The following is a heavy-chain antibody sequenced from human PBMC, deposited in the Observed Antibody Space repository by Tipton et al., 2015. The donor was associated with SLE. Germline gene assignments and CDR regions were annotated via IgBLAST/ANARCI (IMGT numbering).Heavy chain of an antibody. Sequence: QLVQSGGGLVQPGRSLRLSCAGSGFTFDDYAMHWVRQAPGKGLEWIGYISYSGGTNYNPSLKSRVTMSLDSSKNQFSLRLSSVTAADTAVYFCARRHQGQSGFWSRALYYGMDVRGQGTTVTVS. V-gene: IGHV4-59*08. CDR1: GFTFDDYA. CDR2: ISYSGGT. D-gene: IGHD3-3*01. J-gene: IGHJ6*02. CDR3: ARRHQGQSGFWSRALYYGMDV.